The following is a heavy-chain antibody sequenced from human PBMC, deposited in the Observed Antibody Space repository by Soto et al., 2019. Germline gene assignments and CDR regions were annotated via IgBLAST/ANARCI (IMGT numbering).Heavy chain of an antibody. D-gene: IGHD1-7*01. CDR3: AREMGTWLSNSVFDP. Sequence: SETLSLTCTVSGASIRNYCWGWIRQSPGKGLEWIGYLCHSGNTHYNPSLKSRLSISLDTSKNHFSLKLTSVSAADTAMYYCAREMGTWLSNSVFDPWGQGILVTVSS. CDR2: LCHSGNT. V-gene: IGHV4-59*01. J-gene: IGHJ5*02. CDR1: GASIRNYC.